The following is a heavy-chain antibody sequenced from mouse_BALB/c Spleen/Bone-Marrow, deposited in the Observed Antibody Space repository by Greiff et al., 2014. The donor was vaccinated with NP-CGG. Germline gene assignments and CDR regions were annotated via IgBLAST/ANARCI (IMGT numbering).Heavy chain of an antibody. CDR1: GYTFTSYT. V-gene: IGHV1-4*01. J-gene: IGHJ4*01. CDR3: ARCYYGSSNAMDY. D-gene: IGHD1-1*01. Sequence: VQVVESGAELARPGASVKMSCKASGYTFTSYTMHWVKQRPGQGLEWIGYINPSSGYTNYNQKFKDKATLTADKSSSTAYMQLSSLTSEDSAVYYCARCYYGSSNAMDYWGQGTSVTVSS. CDR2: INPSSGYT.